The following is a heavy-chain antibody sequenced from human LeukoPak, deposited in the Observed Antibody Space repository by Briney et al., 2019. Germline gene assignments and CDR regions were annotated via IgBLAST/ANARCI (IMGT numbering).Heavy chain of an antibody. D-gene: IGHD3-3*01. J-gene: IGHJ5*02. CDR3: ARLGPVLRLFDP. CDR1: GGSFSGYY. V-gene: IGHV4-34*01. CDR2: INHSGST. Sequence: SETLSLTCAVYGGSFSGYYWSWIRQPPGKGLEWIGEINHSGSTNYNPSLKSRVTISVDTSKNQFSLKLSSVTAADTAVYYCARLGPVLRLFDPWAREPWSPSPQ.